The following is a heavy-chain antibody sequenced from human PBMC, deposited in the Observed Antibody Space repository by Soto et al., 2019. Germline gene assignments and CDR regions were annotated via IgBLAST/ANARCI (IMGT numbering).Heavy chain of an antibody. CDR1: GYTFTGYY. CDR3: ARASLGYGSSTSCPNWFDP. J-gene: IGHJ5*02. V-gene: IGHV1-2*04. CDR2: INPNSGGT. D-gene: IGHD2-2*01. Sequence: ASVKVSCKASGYTFTGYYMHWVRQAPGQGLEWMGWINPNSGGTNYAQKFQGWVTMTRDASISTAYMEMSRLRSDDTAVYYCARASLGYGSSTSCPNWFDPWGQGTLVTVSS.